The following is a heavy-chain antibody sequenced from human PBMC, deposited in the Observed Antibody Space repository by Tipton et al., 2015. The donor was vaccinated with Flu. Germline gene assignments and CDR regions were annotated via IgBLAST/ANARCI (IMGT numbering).Heavy chain of an antibody. D-gene: IGHD6-13*01. CDR1: GGSISSYY. J-gene: IGHJ3*02. CDR2: IYYSGST. CDR3: ARDFSSSWNLRAFDI. Sequence: TLSLTCTVSGGSISSYYWSWIRQPPGKGLEWIGYIYYSGSTNYNPSLKSRVTISVDTSKNQFSLKLSSVTAADTAVYYCARDFSSSWNLRAFDIWGQGTMVTVSS. V-gene: IGHV4-59*01.